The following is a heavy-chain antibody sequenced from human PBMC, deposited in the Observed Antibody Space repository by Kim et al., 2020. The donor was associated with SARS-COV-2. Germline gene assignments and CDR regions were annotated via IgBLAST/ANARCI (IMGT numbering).Heavy chain of an antibody. CDR3: ARGPVATTAPFDY. J-gene: IGHJ4*02. V-gene: IGHV4-34*01. Sequence: STPSLKSRVTISVDTSKNQFSLKLSSVTAADTAVYYCARGPVATTAPFDYWGQGTLVTVSS. D-gene: IGHD5-12*01.